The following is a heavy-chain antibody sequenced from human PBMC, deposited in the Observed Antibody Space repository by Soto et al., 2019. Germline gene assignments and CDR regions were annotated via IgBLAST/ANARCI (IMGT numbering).Heavy chain of an antibody. D-gene: IGHD3-22*01. J-gene: IGHJ4*02. V-gene: IGHV1-46*01. CDR1: GYTFTSYF. CDR2: INPSGGST. CDR3: AGPHYYDSIGYYWAFDY. Sequence: ASVKVSCKASGYTFTSYFMHGGRQAPGQGLEWMGIINPSGGSTSYARKFQGRVTMTRDTSTSTVYMQLSSLQPEDTAVYYCAGPHYYDSIGYYWAFDYWGQGTLVTVS.